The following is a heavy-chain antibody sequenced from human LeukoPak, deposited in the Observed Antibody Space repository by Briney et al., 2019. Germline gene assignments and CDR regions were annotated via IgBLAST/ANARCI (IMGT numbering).Heavy chain of an antibody. J-gene: IGHJ4*02. Sequence: PGGSLRLSCAASGFIFSSYHMNWVRQAPGMGLEWVSYISSSSSTIHYADSVKGRFTISRDNAKNSLYLQMNSLRDEDTAVYYCADLEGWRGYWGQGTLVTVSS. CDR2: ISSSSSTI. V-gene: IGHV3-48*02. CDR1: GFIFSSYH. CDR3: ADLEGWRGY. D-gene: IGHD3-3*01.